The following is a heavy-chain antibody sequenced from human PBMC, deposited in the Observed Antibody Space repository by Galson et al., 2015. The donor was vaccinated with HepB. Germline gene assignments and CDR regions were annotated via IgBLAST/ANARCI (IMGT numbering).Heavy chain of an antibody. V-gene: IGHV1-18*01. J-gene: IGHJ6*02. CDR1: GYTFTSYG. Sequence: SVKVSCKASGYTFTSYGISWVRQAPGQGLEWMGWISAYNGNTNYAQKLQGRVTMTTDTSTSTAYMELRSLRSDDTVVYYCARDRGVLLWFGGLTNYYYYGMDVWGQGTTVPVSS. D-gene: IGHD3-10*01. CDR3: ARDRGVLLWFGGLTNYYYYGMDV. CDR2: ISAYNGNT.